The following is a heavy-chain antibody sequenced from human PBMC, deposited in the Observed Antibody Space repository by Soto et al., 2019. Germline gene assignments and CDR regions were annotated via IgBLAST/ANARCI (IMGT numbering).Heavy chain of an antibody. CDR2: IKQDGSEK. Sequence: EVQLVESGGGLVQPGGSLRLSCAASGFTFSSYWMSWVRQAPGKGLEWVANIKQDGSEKYYVDSVKGRFTISRDNAKNSLYLQMNSLRAEDTAVYYCAREGPYRGYSYGYLYYFDYWGQGTLVTVSS. D-gene: IGHD5-18*01. J-gene: IGHJ4*02. CDR1: GFTFSSYW. CDR3: AREGPYRGYSYGYLYYFDY. V-gene: IGHV3-7*03.